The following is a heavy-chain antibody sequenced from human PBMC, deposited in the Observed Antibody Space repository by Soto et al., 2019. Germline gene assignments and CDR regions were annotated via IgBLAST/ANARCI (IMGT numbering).Heavy chain of an antibody. Sequence: QVQLVQSGAEVKKPGSSVRVSCKASGTIFSSYTISWVRQAPGQGLEWMGRIIPILGETNSAQKFQGRVTLXXEKSTNTAYMEQNSLRLEDTALYYCARGLGGRMDDWGQGTTVTVSS. CDR2: IIPILGET. D-gene: IGHD3-16*01. CDR3: ARGLGGRMDD. CDR1: GTIFSSYT. J-gene: IGHJ6*02. V-gene: IGHV1-69*08.